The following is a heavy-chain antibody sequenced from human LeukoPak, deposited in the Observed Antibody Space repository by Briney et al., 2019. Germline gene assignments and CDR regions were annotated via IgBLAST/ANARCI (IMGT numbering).Heavy chain of an antibody. J-gene: IGHJ5*02. V-gene: IGHV4-39*07. D-gene: IGHD6-13*01. CDR3: ARQDRSRHWFDP. CDR2: IYYSGST. Sequence: PSETLSLTCTVSGGSISSSSYYWGWIRQPPGKGLEWIGSIYYSGSTYYNPSLKSRVTISVDTSKNQFSLKLSSVTAADTAVYYCARQDRSRHWFDPWGQGTLVTVSS. CDR1: GGSISSSSYY.